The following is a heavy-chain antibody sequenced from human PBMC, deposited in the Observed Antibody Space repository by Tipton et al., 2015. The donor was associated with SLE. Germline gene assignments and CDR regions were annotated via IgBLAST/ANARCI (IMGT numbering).Heavy chain of an antibody. CDR1: GGSFSGYY. CDR3: ATGVSPFDY. CDR2: INHSGST. V-gene: IGHV4-34*01. D-gene: IGHD7-27*01. J-gene: IGHJ4*02. Sequence: TLFLTCAVYGGSFSGYYWSWIRQPPGKGLEWIGEINHSGSTNYNPSLKSRVTISVDTSKNQFSLKLSSVTAADTAVYYCATGVSPFDYWGQGTLVTVSS.